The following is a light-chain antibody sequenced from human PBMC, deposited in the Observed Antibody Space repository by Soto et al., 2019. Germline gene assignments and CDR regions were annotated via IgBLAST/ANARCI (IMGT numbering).Light chain of an antibody. J-gene: IGLJ2*01. CDR3: SSYAGSNTLV. Sequence: QSALTQPASVSGSPGQSITISCTGSSSDVGSYNLVSWYQQHPGKAPKSIIYEVSKRPSGVSNRFSGSKSGNTASLTISGLQPEDEANYYCSSYAGSNTLVFGGGTKLTVL. V-gene: IGLV2-23*02. CDR1: SSDVGSYNL. CDR2: EVS.